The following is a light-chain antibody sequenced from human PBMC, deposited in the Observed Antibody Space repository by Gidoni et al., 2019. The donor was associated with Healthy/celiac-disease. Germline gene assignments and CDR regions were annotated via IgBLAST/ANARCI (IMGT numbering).Light chain of an antibody. V-gene: IGLV3-25*03. J-gene: IGLJ1*01. CDR3: RSADSSGTYV. Sequence: SSYLPQPHSVSVSPGQTARITCSGDALPKQHAYWYQQKPGQAPVLVIYKDSERPSGIPERFSGSSSGTTVTLTISGVQAEDEADYYCRSADSSGTYVFGTGTKVTVL. CDR1: ALPKQH. CDR2: KDS.